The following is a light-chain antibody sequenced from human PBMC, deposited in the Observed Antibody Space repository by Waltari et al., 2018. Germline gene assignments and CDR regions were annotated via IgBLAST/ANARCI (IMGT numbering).Light chain of an antibody. CDR2: GAS. Sequence: SCRASQSVSRWLAWDQQKPGQPPRLLIYGASSRATGIPDRFSGRGSGTDFSLTISRLEPEDFAVYYCQKYGTLPATFGQGTRVEVK. CDR1: QSVSRW. V-gene: IGKV3-20*01. J-gene: IGKJ1*01. CDR3: QKYGTLPAT.